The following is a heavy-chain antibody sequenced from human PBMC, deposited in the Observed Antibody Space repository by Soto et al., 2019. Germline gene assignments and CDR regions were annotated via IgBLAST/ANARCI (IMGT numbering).Heavy chain of an antibody. D-gene: IGHD3-22*01. J-gene: IGHJ4*02. CDR3: ARGSGYYYDSITFDY. CDR1: GGTFSSYA. CDR2: IIPIFGTA. V-gene: IGHV1-69*13. Sequence: ASVKVSCKASGGTFSSYAISWVRQAPGQGLEWMGGIIPIFGTANYAQKFQGRVTITADESTSTAYMELSSLRSEDTAVYYCARGSGYYYDSITFDYWGQGTLVTVSS.